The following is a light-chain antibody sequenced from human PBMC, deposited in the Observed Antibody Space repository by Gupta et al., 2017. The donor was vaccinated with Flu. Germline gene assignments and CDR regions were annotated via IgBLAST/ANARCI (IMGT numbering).Light chain of an antibody. J-gene: IGKJ2*01. CDR3: QKRSNWPPYT. Sequence: EFVLTQSPATLSLSPGESATLSCRASQSVGTYLACYQQKPGQTPRLLIYDASNRATGIPARFSGSGSGTDFTLTISSLEPEDFAVYYCQKRSNWPPYTFGQGTRLEI. V-gene: IGKV3-11*01. CDR2: DAS. CDR1: QSVGTY.